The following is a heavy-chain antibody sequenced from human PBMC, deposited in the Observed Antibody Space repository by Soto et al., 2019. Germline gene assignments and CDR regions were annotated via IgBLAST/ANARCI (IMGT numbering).Heavy chain of an antibody. Sequence: QVQLVQSGAAVKKPGASVNVSCKASGYTFTSYAMHWVRQAPGQRLEWMGWINAANGNTIYSQKFQGRVTITRDTPASTAYIELSSLRSEDTAVYYCARGSCSGVSCYSFHFDYWGHGTLVTVSS. CDR2: INAANGNT. D-gene: IGHD2-15*01. CDR1: GYTFTSYA. V-gene: IGHV1-3*01. J-gene: IGHJ4*01. CDR3: ARGSCSGVSCYSFHFDY.